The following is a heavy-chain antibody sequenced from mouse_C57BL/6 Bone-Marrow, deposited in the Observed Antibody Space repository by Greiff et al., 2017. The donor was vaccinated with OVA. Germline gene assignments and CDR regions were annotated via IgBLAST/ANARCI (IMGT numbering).Heavy chain of an antibody. V-gene: IGHV5-6*01. CDR3: ARRAAY. CDR1: GFTFSSYG. Sequence: EVQVVESGGDLVKPGGSLKLSCAASGFTFSSYGMSWVRQTPDKRLEWVATISSGGSYTYYPDSVKGRFTISRDNAKNTLYLQMSSLKSEDTAMYYCARRAAYWGQGTLVTVSA. CDR2: ISSGGSYT. J-gene: IGHJ3*01.